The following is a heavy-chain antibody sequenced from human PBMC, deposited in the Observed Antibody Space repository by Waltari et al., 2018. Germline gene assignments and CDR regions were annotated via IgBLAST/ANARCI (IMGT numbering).Heavy chain of an antibody. Sequence: HLHLQESGPGLVKPSESLSLTCSFSSSPISSSRYYLGWTREPPGKELEWIGSIYYSGSTYYNPSLKSRVTISVDTSKNQFSLKLSSVTAADTAVYYCASPGAGGYYFDYWGQGTLVTVSS. D-gene: IGHD6-19*01. J-gene: IGHJ4*02. CDR2: IYYSGST. CDR3: ASPGAGGYYFDY. CDR1: SSPISSSRYY. V-gene: IGHV4-39*07.